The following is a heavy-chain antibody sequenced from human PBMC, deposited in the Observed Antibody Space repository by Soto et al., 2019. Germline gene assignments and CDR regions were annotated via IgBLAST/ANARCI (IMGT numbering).Heavy chain of an antibody. D-gene: IGHD2-15*01. CDR2: IIPIFGTA. CDR3: ASRGGYCSGGSCYRLDY. V-gene: IGHV1-69*01. J-gene: IGHJ4*02. Sequence: QVQLVQSGAEVKKPGSSVKVSCKASGGTFSSYAISWVRQAPGQGLEWMGGIIPIFGTANYAQKFQGRVTITADESTSTAYMELSSLRSEDTVVYYCASRGGYCSGGSCYRLDYWGQGTLVTVSS. CDR1: GGTFSSYA.